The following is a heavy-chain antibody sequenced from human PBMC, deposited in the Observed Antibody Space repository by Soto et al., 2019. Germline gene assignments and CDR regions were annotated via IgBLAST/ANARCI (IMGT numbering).Heavy chain of an antibody. J-gene: IGHJ6*02. V-gene: IGHV3-30*18. D-gene: IGHD4-17*01. Sequence: QVQLVESGGGVVQPGRSLRLSCAASGLTFTRFGMHWVRQAPGKGLEWVAVMSYDGSKQYYGDSVKGRFTISSDNSQNTLYLQMNSLRTEDTAVYYCAKAHVDLYGDPDYYYYYGMDVWGQGTTVTVSS. CDR2: MSYDGSKQ. CDR3: AKAHVDLYGDPDYYYYYGMDV. CDR1: GLTFTRFG.